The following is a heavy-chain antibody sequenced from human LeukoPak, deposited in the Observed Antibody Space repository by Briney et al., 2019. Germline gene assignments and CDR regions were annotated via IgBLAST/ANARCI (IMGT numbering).Heavy chain of an antibody. Sequence: SETLSPTCDVSGYSISSGYYWGWIRQPPGKGLEWIGSIYHSGSTYYNPSLKSRVTISVDTSKNQFSLKLSSVTAADTAVYYCARLKYSSSHFDYWGQGTLVTVSS. CDR1: GYSISSGYY. D-gene: IGHD6-6*01. CDR3: ARLKYSSSHFDY. V-gene: IGHV4-38-2*01. J-gene: IGHJ4*02. CDR2: IYHSGST.